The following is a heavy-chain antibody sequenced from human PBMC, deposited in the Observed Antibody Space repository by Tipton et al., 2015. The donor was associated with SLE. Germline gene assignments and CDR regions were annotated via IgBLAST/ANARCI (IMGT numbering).Heavy chain of an antibody. CDR1: GYTFTSYG. D-gene: IGHD4-11*01. J-gene: IGHJ4*02. CDR3: AHLGGHDYSNGRGNY. CDR2: IIPIFGTA. Sequence: QVQLVQSGAEVKKPGASVKVSCKASGYTFTSYGISWVRQAPGQGLEWIGGIIPIFGTANYAQKFQGRVTMTRDTSISTAYMELSRLRSDDTAVYYCAHLGGHDYSNGRGNYWGQGTLVTVSS. V-gene: IGHV1-69*06.